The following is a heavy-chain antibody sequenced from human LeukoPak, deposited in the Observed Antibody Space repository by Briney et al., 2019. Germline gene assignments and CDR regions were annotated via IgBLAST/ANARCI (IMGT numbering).Heavy chain of an antibody. CDR3: ARRAHTSLRYFDWSQIINWFDP. V-gene: IGHV1-46*01. D-gene: IGHD3-9*01. CDR1: GYTFTSYY. Sequence: ASVKVSCKASGYTFTSYYMHWVRQAPGQGLEWMGIMNPSGGSTSHAQKFQGRVTMTRDTSTGTVYMELSSLRSEDTAVYYCARRAHTSLRYFDWSQIINWFDPWGQGTLVTVSS. CDR2: MNPSGGST. J-gene: IGHJ5*02.